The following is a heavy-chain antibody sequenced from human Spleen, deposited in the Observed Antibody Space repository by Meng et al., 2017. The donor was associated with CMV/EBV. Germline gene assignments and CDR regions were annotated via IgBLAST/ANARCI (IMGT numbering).Heavy chain of an antibody. D-gene: IGHD1-20*01. V-gene: IGHV1-69*05. CDR3: ANEGITGTTIYFDY. CDR2: IIPVFGTA. Sequence: SVKVSCKASGYTFTSYYMHWVRQAPGQGLEWMGGIIPVFGTANYAQKFQGRVTISTDESSTTAYMELRGLRSEDTAVYYCANEGITGTTIYFDYWGQGSRVTVSS. J-gene: IGHJ4*02. CDR1: GYTFTSYY.